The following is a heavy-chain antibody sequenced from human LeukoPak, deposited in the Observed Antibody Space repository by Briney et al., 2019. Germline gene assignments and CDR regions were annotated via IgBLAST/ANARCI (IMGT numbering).Heavy chain of an antibody. J-gene: IGHJ6*02. CDR3: ARGHYGMHV. Sequence: GGSLRLSCAGSGFSFGTYSMNWVRQAPGKGLEWVSSISSSSIHVNYADSVKGRFTISRDNAKNSLYLQMNSLRGEDTAVYYCARGHYGMHVWGRGTTVSVSS. CDR1: GFSFGTYS. V-gene: IGHV3-21*01. CDR2: ISSSSIHV.